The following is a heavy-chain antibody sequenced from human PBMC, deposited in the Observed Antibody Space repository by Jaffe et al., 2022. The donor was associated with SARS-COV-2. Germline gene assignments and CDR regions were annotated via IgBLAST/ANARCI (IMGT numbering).Heavy chain of an antibody. CDR1: GGSFSGYY. Sequence: QVQLQQWGAGLLKPSETLSLTCAVYGGSFSGYYWSWIRQPPGKGLEWIGEINHSGSTNYNPSLKSRVTISVDTSKNQFSLKLSSVTAADTAVYYCARGLPDYYDSSGYSYYFDYWGQGTLVTVSS. CDR3: ARGLPDYYDSSGYSYYFDY. CDR2: INHSGST. D-gene: IGHD3-22*01. V-gene: IGHV4-34*01. J-gene: IGHJ4*02.